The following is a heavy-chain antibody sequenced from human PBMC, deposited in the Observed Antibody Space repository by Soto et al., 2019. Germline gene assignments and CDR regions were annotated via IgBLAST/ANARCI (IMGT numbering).Heavy chain of an antibody. J-gene: IGHJ4*02. D-gene: IGHD3-22*01. Sequence: QVQLVESGGGVVQPGRSLRLSCAASGFTFSSYGMHWVRQAPGKGLEWVAVIWSDGSTKYYADSVKGRFTISRDNSNNTLYLQMNSLRVEDTAVYYCAREINSRGYYLWGQGTLVTVSS. CDR2: IWSDGSTK. V-gene: IGHV3-33*01. CDR1: GFTFSSYG. CDR3: AREINSRGYYL.